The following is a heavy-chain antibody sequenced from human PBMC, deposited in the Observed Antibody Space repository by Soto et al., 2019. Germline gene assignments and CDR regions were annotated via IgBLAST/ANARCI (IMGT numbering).Heavy chain of an antibody. V-gene: IGHV4-39*01. CDR2: IYYSGST. J-gene: IGHJ6*03. CDR3: ASRTTGIYYYYYMDV. CDR1: GGSISSSSYH. D-gene: IGHD4-4*01. Sequence: PSETLSLTCTVSGGSISSSSYHWGWIRQPPGKGLEWIGSIYYSGSTYYNPSLKSRVTISVDTSKNQFSLKLSSVTAADTAVYYCASRTTGIYYYYYMDVWGKGTTVTVSS.